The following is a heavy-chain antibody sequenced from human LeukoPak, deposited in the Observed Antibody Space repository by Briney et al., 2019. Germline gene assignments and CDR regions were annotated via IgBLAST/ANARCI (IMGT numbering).Heavy chain of an antibody. CDR3: ARVVLSGPCDY. J-gene: IGHJ4*02. Sequence: GSLRLSCAACGFTVSSNYMSWVRQAPGKGLEWVSVIYSGGSASYADSVKGRFTISRDNSKNTLYLQMNSLRAEDTAVYYCARVVLSGPCDYWGQGTLVTVSS. CDR2: IYSGGSA. D-gene: IGHD1-26*01. CDR1: GFTVSSNY. V-gene: IGHV3-66*01.